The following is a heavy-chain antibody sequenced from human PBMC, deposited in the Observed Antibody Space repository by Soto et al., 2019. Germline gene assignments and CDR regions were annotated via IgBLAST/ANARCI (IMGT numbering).Heavy chain of an antibody. CDR1: GGTFSSYA. D-gene: IGHD3-10*01. Sequence: SVKVSCKASGGTFSSYAISWVRQAPGQGLEWMGGILPIFGTANYAQKFQGRVTITADKSTSTAYMELSSLRSEDTAVYYCASITMVRGVIMGYNWFDPWGQGTLVTVSS. CDR2: ILPIFGTA. V-gene: IGHV1-69*06. J-gene: IGHJ5*02. CDR3: ASITMVRGVIMGYNWFDP.